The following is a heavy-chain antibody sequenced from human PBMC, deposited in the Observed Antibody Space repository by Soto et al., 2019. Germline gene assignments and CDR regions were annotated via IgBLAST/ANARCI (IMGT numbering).Heavy chain of an antibody. D-gene: IGHD3-22*01. J-gene: IGHJ4*02. CDR1: GFTFSSYS. Sequence: GGSLRLSCAASGFTFSSYSMNWVRQAPGKGLEWVSSISSSSSYIYYADSVKGRFTTSRDNSKNTLYLQMNSLRAEDTAVYYCARDKIPDYYDSSGYYGSLLDYWGQGTLVTVSS. CDR2: ISSSSSYI. CDR3: ARDKIPDYYDSSGYYGSLLDY. V-gene: IGHV3-21*01.